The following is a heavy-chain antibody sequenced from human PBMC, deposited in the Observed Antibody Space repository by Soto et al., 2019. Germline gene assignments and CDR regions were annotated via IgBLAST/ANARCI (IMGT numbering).Heavy chain of an antibody. CDR3: ARTRAVWFAP. D-gene: IGHD6-19*01. Sequence: SETLSLTCTVSGGSISSSSYYWGWIRQPPGRGLEWIGSIYYSGSTYYNPSLKSRVTISVDTSKNQFSLKLSSVTAADTAVYYCARTRAVWFAPWGQGTLVTVSS. CDR1: GGSISSSSYY. V-gene: IGHV4-39*01. J-gene: IGHJ5*02. CDR2: IYYSGST.